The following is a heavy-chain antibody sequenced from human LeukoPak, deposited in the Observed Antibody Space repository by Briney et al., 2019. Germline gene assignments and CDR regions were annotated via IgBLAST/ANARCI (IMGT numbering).Heavy chain of an antibody. V-gene: IGHV3-7*01. CDR1: GFTFSSSW. CDR2: INQDGTEK. CDR3: ARGGKDKYCSSMTCPFFDY. D-gene: IGHD2-2*01. Sequence: PGGSLRLSCAASGFTFSSSWMSWVRQAPGKGLEWVANINQDGTEKYYVDSVKGRFTISRDNAKNSLYLQMNSLRAEDPAVYYCARGGKDKYCSSMTCPFFDYWGQGTLVTVSS. J-gene: IGHJ4*02.